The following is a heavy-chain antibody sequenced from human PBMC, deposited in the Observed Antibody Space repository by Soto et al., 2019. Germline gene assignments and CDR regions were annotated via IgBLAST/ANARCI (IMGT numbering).Heavy chain of an antibody. J-gene: IGHJ5*02. CDR3: TTDPLSGSYPNWFDP. Sequence: PGGSMRVFCEASGFTFGNAWMSWVRHATGKGPAWLGRIKSKTAGGTTDYAAPVKGRFNISREDSKPTLYLQMNSLKTEDTAVYYCTTDPLSGSYPNWFDPWGQGTLVSVSS. CDR2: IKSKTAGGTT. CDR1: GFTFGNAW. D-gene: IGHD1-26*01. V-gene: IGHV3-15*01.